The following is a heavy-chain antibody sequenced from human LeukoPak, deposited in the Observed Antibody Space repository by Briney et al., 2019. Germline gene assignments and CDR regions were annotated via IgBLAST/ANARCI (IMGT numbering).Heavy chain of an antibody. CDR2: IYTSGST. Sequence: SQTLSLTCTVSGGSISSGSYYWSWSRQPAGKGLEWIGCIYTSGSTNYNPSLKSRVTISVDTSKNQISLKLSSVTAADTAVYYCAREAPPPYYYGSGSYLFDYWGQGTLVTVSS. CDR3: AREAPPPYYYGSGSYLFDY. D-gene: IGHD3-10*01. CDR1: GGSISSGSYY. J-gene: IGHJ4*02. V-gene: IGHV4-61*02.